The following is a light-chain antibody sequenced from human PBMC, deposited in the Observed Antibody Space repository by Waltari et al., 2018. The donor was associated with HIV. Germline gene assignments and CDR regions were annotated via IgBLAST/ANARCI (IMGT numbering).Light chain of an antibody. CDR1: QGVSHW. V-gene: IGKV1-12*01. CDR3: QQAISFPLT. Sequence: IQMTQSPSVVSASVGDNVTITCRASQGVSHWLGWYQQKPGKAPNLLISGASTLQTGVPSRFSGSGSGTDFTLTISSLQTEDFATYYCQQAISFPLTFGRGTRVEI. J-gene: IGKJ4*01. CDR2: GAS.